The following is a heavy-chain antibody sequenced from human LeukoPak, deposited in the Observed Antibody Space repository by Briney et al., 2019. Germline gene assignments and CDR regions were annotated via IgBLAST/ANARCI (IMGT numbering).Heavy chain of an antibody. V-gene: IGHV5-51*01. CDR1: GYRFNAYW. J-gene: IGHJ4*02. Sequence: GESLKISCKGSGYRFNAYWIAWVRQMPGKGLEWMGISYPGDSDTRYSASFQGQVTISADKSISTAYLQWSSLKASDTAMYYCVASRVGGEDWGQGTLVTVSS. D-gene: IGHD3-16*01. CDR2: SYPGDSDT. CDR3: VASRVGGED.